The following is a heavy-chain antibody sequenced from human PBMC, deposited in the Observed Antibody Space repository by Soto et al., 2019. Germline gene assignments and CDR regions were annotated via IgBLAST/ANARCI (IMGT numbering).Heavy chain of an antibody. J-gene: IGHJ3*02. Sequence: QVQLVESGGGVVQPGRSLRLSCAASGFTFSSYGMHWVRQAPGKGLEWVAVISYDGSNKYYADSVKGRFTISRDTSKNTVYLQMNSLRAEETAVFYCARDYTTSWYTDAFDIWGQGTMVTVSS. CDR3: ARDYTTSWYTDAFDI. CDR1: GFTFSSYG. D-gene: IGHD6-13*01. V-gene: IGHV3-30*03. CDR2: ISYDGSNK.